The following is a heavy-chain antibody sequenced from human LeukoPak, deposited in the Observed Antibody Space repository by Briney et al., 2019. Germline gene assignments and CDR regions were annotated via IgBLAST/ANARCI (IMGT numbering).Heavy chain of an antibody. J-gene: IGHJ3*02. CDR3: ARGGAWNSNAFDI. CDR2: VYFSGST. D-gene: IGHD1-26*01. Sequence: SETLSLTWSVSGGSISSYYWSWIRQPPGKGLEWIGYVYFSGSTNSNPSLKSRVTTSVDTATTQFSLKLSALTAADTPVYSCARGGAWNSNAFDIWGQGTMVTVSS. CDR1: GGSISSYY. V-gene: IGHV4-59*01.